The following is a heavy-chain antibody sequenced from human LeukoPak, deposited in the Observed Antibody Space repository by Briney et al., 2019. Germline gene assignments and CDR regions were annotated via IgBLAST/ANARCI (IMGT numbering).Heavy chain of an antibody. D-gene: IGHD2-15*01. Sequence: SVKVSCKASGGTFSSYAISWVRQAPGQGLEWMGRIIPIFGTANYAQKFQGRVTITTDESTSTAYMELSSLRSEDTAVYYCARGTRRYCSGGSCYSGWGPGTLVTVSS. CDR2: IIPIFGTA. J-gene: IGHJ4*02. CDR3: ARGTRRYCSGGSCYSG. CDR1: GGTFSSYA. V-gene: IGHV1-69*05.